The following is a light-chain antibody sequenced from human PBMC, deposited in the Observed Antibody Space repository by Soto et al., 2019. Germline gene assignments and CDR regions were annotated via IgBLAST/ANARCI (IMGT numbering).Light chain of an antibody. CDR2: AAS. V-gene: IGKV1-9*01. J-gene: IGKJ3*01. CDR1: QGISSY. Sequence: TQLTQSPSSLSASVGDRVTITCRASQGISSYLAWYQQRPGKAPELLIYAASTLQSGVPSRFSGSGSGTDFTLTISSLHPEDFATYYCQQLNSYPITFVPGTKVDIK. CDR3: QQLNSYPIT.